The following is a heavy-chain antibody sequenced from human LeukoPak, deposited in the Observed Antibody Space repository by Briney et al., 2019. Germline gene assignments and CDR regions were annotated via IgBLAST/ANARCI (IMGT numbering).Heavy chain of an antibody. CDR1: GYTLTELS. D-gene: IGHD3-3*01. CDR3: ATDNPQLRFLEWLLDY. Sequence: GASVKVSCTVSGYTLTELSMHWVRQAPGKGLEWMGGFDPEDGETIYAQKFQGRVTMTEDTSTDTAYMELSSLRSEDTAVYYCATDNPQLRFLEWLLDYWGQGTLVTVSS. CDR2: FDPEDGET. J-gene: IGHJ4*02. V-gene: IGHV1-24*01.